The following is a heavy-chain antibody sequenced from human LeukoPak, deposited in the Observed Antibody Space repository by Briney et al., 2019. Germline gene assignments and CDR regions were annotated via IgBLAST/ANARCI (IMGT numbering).Heavy chain of an antibody. Sequence: SETLSLTCTLSGVSISSYYWSWIRQPPGKGLEWIGYIFYSGSTNYNPSLKSRVTISVDTSKNQFSLKLRSVTAADTAVYYCARGSYDILTGNDYWGQGTLVTVSS. CDR3: ARGSYDILTGNDY. CDR2: IFYSGST. CDR1: GVSISSYY. V-gene: IGHV4-59*01. J-gene: IGHJ4*02. D-gene: IGHD3-9*01.